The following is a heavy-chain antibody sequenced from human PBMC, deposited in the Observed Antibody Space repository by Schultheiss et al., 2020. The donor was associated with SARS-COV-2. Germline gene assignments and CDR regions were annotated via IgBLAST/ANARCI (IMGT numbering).Heavy chain of an antibody. D-gene: IGHD2-15*01. J-gene: IGHJ4*02. V-gene: IGHV3-73*01. CDR3: ARADCSGGSCYDY. CDR2: IRSKANSYAT. Sequence: GGSLRLSCAASGFTFSGSAMHWVRQASGKGLEWVGRIRSKANSYATAYAASVKGRFTISRDNSKNTLYLQMNSLRAEDTAVYYCARADCSGGSCYDYWGQGTLVTVSS. CDR1: GFTFSGSA.